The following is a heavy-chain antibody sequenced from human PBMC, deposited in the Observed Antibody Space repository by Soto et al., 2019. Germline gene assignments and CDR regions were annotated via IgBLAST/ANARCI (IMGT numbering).Heavy chain of an antibody. J-gene: IGHJ3*02. D-gene: IGHD3-16*01. CDR3: ARAIRLGDAFDI. Sequence: QVQLVQSGAEVKKPGSSVKVSCKASGGTFSSYTISWVRQAPGQGLEWMGRIIPILGIANCAQKFQGRVTVTADKSTSTADMELSSLRSEDTAVYYCARAIRLGDAFDIWAQGTMLTVSS. CDR2: IIPILGIA. CDR1: GGTFSSYT. V-gene: IGHV1-69*02.